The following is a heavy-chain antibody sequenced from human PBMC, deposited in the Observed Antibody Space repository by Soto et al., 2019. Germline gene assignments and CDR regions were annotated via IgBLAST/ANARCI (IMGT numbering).Heavy chain of an antibody. CDR2: FILIFGSP. Sequence: QVQLVQSGAEVKKPGSSVKVSCKVSGGTFRNYVISWVRQAPGQGLEWMGGFILIFGSPNYAQKFQGRVTIIAEESTSTAYMELSSLRSEDTAVYYCATGEEYCSGGTCYSRFDYWGQGTLVTVSS. D-gene: IGHD2-15*01. CDR1: GGTFRNYV. CDR3: ATGEEYCSGGTCYSRFDY. V-gene: IGHV1-69*12. J-gene: IGHJ4*02.